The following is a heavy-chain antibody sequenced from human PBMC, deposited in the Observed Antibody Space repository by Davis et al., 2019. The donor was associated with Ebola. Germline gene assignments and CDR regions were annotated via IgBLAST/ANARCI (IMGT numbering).Heavy chain of an antibody. V-gene: IGHV1-2*04. J-gene: IGHJ6*02. D-gene: IGHD3-3*01. CDR3: AREQSLRFLEWLPDYGMDV. CDR1: GYTFTGYY. Sequence: ASVKVSCKASGYTFTGYYMHWVRQAPGQGLEWMGWINPNSGGTNYAQKFQGWITMTRDTSISTAYMELSRLRSDDTAVYYCAREQSLRFLEWLPDYGMDVWGQGTTVTVSS. CDR2: INPNSGGT.